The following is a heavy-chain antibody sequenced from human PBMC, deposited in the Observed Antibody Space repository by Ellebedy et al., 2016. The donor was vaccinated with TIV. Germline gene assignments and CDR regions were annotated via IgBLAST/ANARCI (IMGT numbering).Heavy chain of an antibody. CDR3: ASYDSSGYYLDY. V-gene: IGHV1-2*02. D-gene: IGHD3-22*01. CDR2: INPNSGGT. J-gene: IGHJ4*02. Sequence: ASVKVSCXVSGYTLTELSMHWVRQAPGQGLEWMGWINPNSGGTNYAQKFQGRVTMTRDTSISTAYMELSRLRSDDTAVYYCASYDSSGYYLDYWGQGTLVTVSS. CDR1: GYTLTELS.